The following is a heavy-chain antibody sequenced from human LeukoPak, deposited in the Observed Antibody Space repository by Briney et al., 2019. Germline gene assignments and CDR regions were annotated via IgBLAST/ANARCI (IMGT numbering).Heavy chain of an antibody. V-gene: IGHV3-21*05. CDR2: IGGSGSGM. CDR3: ARDDNWGFDY. CDR1: GFAFSDYS. J-gene: IGHJ4*02. D-gene: IGHD7-27*01. Sequence: PGGSLRLSCAASGFAFSDYSMNWVRQAPGKGLEWVANIGGSGSGMGSGNYYAGSVKGRFTISRDNAKNSLYLQMNSLRAEDTAFYYCARDDNWGFDYWGQGALVTVSS.